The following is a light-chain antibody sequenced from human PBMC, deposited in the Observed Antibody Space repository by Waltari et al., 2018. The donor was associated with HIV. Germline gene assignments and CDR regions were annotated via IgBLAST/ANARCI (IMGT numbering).Light chain of an antibody. J-gene: IGLJ3*02. CDR2: DVS. CDR3: LTYVSDSGTWK. V-gene: IGLV2-23*02. Sequence: HSPLPQPASVSGHPGQSVTITCTGTNLDVGNYNLVSWYQQHPGKAPKLLIYDVSKRPSGVSSRFSGSKSGYWASLTISGLLTEDESYYYCLTYVSDSGTWKFGGGTYLTV. CDR1: NLDVGNYNL.